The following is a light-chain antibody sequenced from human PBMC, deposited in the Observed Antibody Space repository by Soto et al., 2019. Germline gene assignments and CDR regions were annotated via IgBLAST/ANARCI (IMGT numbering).Light chain of an antibody. CDR2: DAS. V-gene: IGKV3-11*01. CDR3: LHRMNWPLT. J-gene: IGKJ5*01. Sequence: DIVFTQSPVTLSFCSWYRSTLYFRASETVSSYLLWYQQKPGQDPRLLIYDASERATGIPARFSGSGSETDFTLTISSLEPEDFGVYYCLHRMNWPLTFGQGTRLETK. CDR1: ETVSSY.